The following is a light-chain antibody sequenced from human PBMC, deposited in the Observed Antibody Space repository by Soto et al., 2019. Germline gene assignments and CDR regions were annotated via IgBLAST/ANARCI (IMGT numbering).Light chain of an antibody. V-gene: IGKV2-30*01. Sequence: VLSQSPLCLLGTLGDTTCLAGRCGGSVVCSDGNTYLNWFQQRPGQSPRRLIYQVSNRATGVPARFSGSRSGPEFPLTIISLQSEDFAIYYCQPSNTWPITFGRGTKVDIK. CDR2: QVS. CDR3: QPSNTWPIT. J-gene: IGKJ4*01. CDR1: GSVVCSDGNTY.